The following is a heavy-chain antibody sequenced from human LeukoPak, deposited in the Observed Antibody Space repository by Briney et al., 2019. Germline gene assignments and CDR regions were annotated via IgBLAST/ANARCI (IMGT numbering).Heavy chain of an antibody. CDR3: ARGYCSSTSCYRWFDP. Sequence: VASVKVSCEASGGTFSSYAISWVRQAPGQGLEWMGGIIPIFGTANYAQKFQGRVTITTDESTSTAYMELSSLRSEDTAVYYCARGYCSSTSCYRWFDPWGQGTLVTVSS. V-gene: IGHV1-69*05. D-gene: IGHD2-2*02. CDR2: IIPIFGTA. J-gene: IGHJ5*02. CDR1: GGTFSSYA.